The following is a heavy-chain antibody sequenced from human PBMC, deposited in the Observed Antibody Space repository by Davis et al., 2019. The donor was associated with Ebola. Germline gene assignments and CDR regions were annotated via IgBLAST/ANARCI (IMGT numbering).Heavy chain of an antibody. J-gene: IGHJ4*02. CDR1: GFTFSSYG. Sequence: PGGSLRLSCAASGFTFSSYGMHWVRQAPGKGLEWVAVISDDGSNKWYGDSVKGRFTVSRDNSKNTLYLQMDSLRPEDAAVYYCAIPPGVGATPYFDYWGQGTLVTVSS. CDR2: ISDDGSNK. V-gene: IGHV3-30*03. D-gene: IGHD1-26*01. CDR3: AIPPGVGATPYFDY.